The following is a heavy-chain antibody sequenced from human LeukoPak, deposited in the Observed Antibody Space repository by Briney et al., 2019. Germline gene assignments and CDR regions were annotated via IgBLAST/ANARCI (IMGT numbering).Heavy chain of an antibody. CDR2: IYYSGST. J-gene: IGHJ6*02. CDR1: GGSISSGSYY. D-gene: IGHD6-13*01. Sequence: SETLSLTCTVSGGSISSGSYYWSWIRQHPGKGLEWIGSIYYSGSTNYNPSLKSRVTISVDTSKNQFSLKLSSVTAADTAVYYCARGFRWVYSSSSHGMDVWGQGTTVTVSS. CDR3: ARGFRWVYSSSSHGMDV. V-gene: IGHV4-61*01.